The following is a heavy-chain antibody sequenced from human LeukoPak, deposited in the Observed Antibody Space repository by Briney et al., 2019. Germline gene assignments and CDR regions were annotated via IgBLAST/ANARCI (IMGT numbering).Heavy chain of an antibody. CDR3: ATEVPLLVPDY. Sequence: GSLKVSCTVSGHTLSELPMNWVRQAPGEGLEWMGGFHPENDERTYAQKLRGRVTITEDASTNTAYRELSSLRSDDTAVHYWATEVPLLVPDYWGREP. J-gene: IGHJ4*02. CDR1: GHTLSELP. D-gene: IGHD2-21*01. CDR2: FHPENDER. V-gene: IGHV1-24*01.